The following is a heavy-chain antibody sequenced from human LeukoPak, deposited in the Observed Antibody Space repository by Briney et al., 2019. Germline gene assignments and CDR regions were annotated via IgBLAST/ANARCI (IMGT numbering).Heavy chain of an antibody. D-gene: IGHD3-9*01. Sequence: GGSLRLSCAASGFTFSSYAMSWVRQAPGKGLEWVSAISGSGGSTYYADSVKGRFTISRDNSKNTLYLQMNSLRAEDTAVYYYSEAGNPYDILTGYDYWGQGTLVTVSS. CDR2: ISGSGGST. CDR3: SEAGNPYDILTGYDY. J-gene: IGHJ4*02. CDR1: GFTFSSYA. V-gene: IGHV3-23*01.